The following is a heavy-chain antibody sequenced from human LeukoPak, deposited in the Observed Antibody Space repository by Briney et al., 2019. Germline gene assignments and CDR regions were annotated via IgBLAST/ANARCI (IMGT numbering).Heavy chain of an antibody. Sequence: ASVQVSCKASDYSFSIYGITWARQAPGQGLEYLGWISASDGTTNYAQKVQDRVTMTTDTSTSTAYLELRSLRSEDTAVYYCARCGAAVTTHFSHWGQGTLVTVSS. CDR3: ARCGAAVTTHFSH. J-gene: IGHJ4*02. CDR1: DYSFSIYG. CDR2: ISASDGTT. V-gene: IGHV1-18*01. D-gene: IGHD4-17*01.